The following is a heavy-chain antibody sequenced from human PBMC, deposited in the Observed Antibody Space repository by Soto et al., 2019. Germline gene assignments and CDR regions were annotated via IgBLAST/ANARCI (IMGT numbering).Heavy chain of an antibody. D-gene: IGHD3-22*01. CDR3: ARDSQTDYYDSSGYYYGFDP. CDR2: INPSGGST. Sequence: ASVKVSCKASGYTFTSYYMHWVRQAPGQGLEWMGIINPSGGSTSYAQKFQGRVTMTRDTSTSTVYMELSSLRSEDTAVYYCARDSQTDYYDSSGYYYGFDPWGQGTLVTVSS. CDR1: GYTFTSYY. J-gene: IGHJ5*02. V-gene: IGHV1-46*01.